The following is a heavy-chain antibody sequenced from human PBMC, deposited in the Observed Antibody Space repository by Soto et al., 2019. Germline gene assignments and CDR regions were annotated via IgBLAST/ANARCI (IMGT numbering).Heavy chain of an antibody. Sequence: QITLKESGPTLVKPTQTLTLTCTFSGFSLSTRGVGVGWIRQPPGKALEWLALIFWDDDKRYTPSLRSRLTNTKDTSKNKVVLTLTNMDPVDTATYYRTLSSAYRYADYWGQGTLVTVSS. CDR1: GFSLSTRGVG. D-gene: IGHD3-16*01. J-gene: IGHJ4*02. CDR2: IFWDDDK. CDR3: TLSSAYRYADY. V-gene: IGHV2-5*02.